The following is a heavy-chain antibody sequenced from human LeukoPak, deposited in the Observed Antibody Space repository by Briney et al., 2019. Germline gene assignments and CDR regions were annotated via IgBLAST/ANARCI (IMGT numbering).Heavy chain of an antibody. J-gene: IGHJ4*02. CDR3: ARERDTVLAPYFDY. V-gene: IGHV1-18*01. CDR2: ISTYNGDT. Sequence: GASVNVSCKASGYAFIRYPIIWVRQAPGQGLEWMGWISTYNGDTTYAQKFQDRVSMTTDTSTGTVSMELRSLRSDDTAVYYCARERDTVLAPYFDYWGQGTLVTVSP. CDR1: GYAFIRYP. D-gene: IGHD3-3*01.